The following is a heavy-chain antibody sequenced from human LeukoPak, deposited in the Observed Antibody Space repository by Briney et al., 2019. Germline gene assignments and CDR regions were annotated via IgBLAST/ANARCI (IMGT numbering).Heavy chain of an antibody. D-gene: IGHD3-22*01. CDR3: ARDLTYYYDSSGYQDY. CDR2: ISGSGGST. J-gene: IGHJ4*02. CDR1: GFTFSSYA. Sequence: GGSLRLSCAASGFTFSSYAMSWVRQAPGKGLEWVSAISGSGGSTYYADSVKGRFTISRDNSKNTLYLQMNSLRAEDTAVYYCARDLTYYYDSSGYQDYWGQGTLVTVSS. V-gene: IGHV3-23*01.